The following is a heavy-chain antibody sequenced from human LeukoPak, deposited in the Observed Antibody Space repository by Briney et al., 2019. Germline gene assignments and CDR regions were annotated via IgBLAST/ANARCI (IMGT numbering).Heavy chain of an antibody. J-gene: IGHJ4*02. D-gene: IGHD3-22*01. CDR3: AKLGFDSSGSHSLVDY. CDR2: VSYDGSKK. V-gene: IGHV3-30*18. Sequence: PGGSLRLSCAASGFTFSSYGMHWVRQPPGKGLEGVGFVSYDGSKKFYADFVKGRFSISRDNSKNTLYVQMNSLGAEDTALYYCAKLGFDSSGSHSLVDYWGQGTPVTVSS. CDR1: GFTFSSYG.